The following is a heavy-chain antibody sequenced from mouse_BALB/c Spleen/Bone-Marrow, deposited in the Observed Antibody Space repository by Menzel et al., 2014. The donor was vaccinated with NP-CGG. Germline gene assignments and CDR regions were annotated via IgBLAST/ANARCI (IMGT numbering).Heavy chain of an antibody. Sequence: EVKLVESGGGLVQPGGSLKLSCAASGFDFSRYWMSWVRQAPGKGLEWIGEINPDSSTINYTPSLKDKFIISRDNAKNTLYLQMRKVRSEDTALYYCARQGYYGYSDYRGQGTTLTVSS. CDR2: INPDSSTI. J-gene: IGHJ2*01. CDR3: ARQGYYGYSDY. CDR1: GFDFSRYW. V-gene: IGHV4-1*02. D-gene: IGHD1-2*01.